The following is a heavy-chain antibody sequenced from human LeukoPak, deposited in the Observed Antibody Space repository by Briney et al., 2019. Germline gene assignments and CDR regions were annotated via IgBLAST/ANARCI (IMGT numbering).Heavy chain of an antibody. CDR3: ARDDERDGYFDY. D-gene: IGHD5-24*01. CDR2: IYYSGST. CDR1: GGSVSSGSYY. V-gene: IGHV4-61*01. J-gene: IGHJ4*02. Sequence: PSETLSLTCTVSGGSVSSGSYYWSWIRQPPGKGLEWIGYIYYSGSTNYNPSLKSRVTISVDTSKNQFSLKLSSVTAADTAVYYCARDDERDGYFDYWGQRTLVTVSS.